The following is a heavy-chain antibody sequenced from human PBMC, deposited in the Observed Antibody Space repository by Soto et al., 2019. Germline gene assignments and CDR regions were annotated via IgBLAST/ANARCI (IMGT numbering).Heavy chain of an antibody. CDR1: GYSFAGYW. CDR2: IDPSDSQT. Sequence: PGESLKISCKGSGYSFAGYWITWVRQMPGKGLEWMGRIDPSDSQTYYSPSFRGHVTISAAKSITTVFLQWSSLRASDTAMYYCARQIYDNRNYLDALDVWGQGTMVTVSS. CDR3: ARQIYDNRNYLDALDV. D-gene: IGHD3-22*01. J-gene: IGHJ3*01. V-gene: IGHV5-10-1*01.